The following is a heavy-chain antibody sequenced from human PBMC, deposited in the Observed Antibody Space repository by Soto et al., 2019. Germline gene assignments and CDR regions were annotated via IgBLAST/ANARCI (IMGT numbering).Heavy chain of an antibody. D-gene: IGHD3-16*01. V-gene: IGHV4-31*03. CDR3: ARDEAPWGVGYFDY. Sequence: SETLSLTCTVSGASLISGGYYWTWIRHHPGKGLEWLGYVYHTGKTYYNPSLESRLTMSIDTSKNQLSLRLTSVTAADTAVYYCARDEAPWGVGYFDYWGQGTLVTVSS. CDR1: GASLISGGYY. J-gene: IGHJ4*02. CDR2: VYHTGKT.